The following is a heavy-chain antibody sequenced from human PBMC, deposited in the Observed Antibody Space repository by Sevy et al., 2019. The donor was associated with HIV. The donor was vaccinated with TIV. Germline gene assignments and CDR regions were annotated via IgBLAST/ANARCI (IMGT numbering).Heavy chain of an antibody. D-gene: IGHD3-9*01. CDR1: GFTFSSYE. J-gene: IGHJ6*02. V-gene: IGHV3-48*03. CDR3: ARDNTRNYDILTGYYIYYGMDV. CDR2: ISSSGSTI. Sequence: GGSLRLSCAASGFTFSSYEMNWVRQAPGKGLEWVSYISSSGSTIYYADSVKGRFTISRDKAKKSLYLQMNSLSAEETAVYYCARDNTRNYDILTGYYIYYGMDVWGQGTTVTVSS.